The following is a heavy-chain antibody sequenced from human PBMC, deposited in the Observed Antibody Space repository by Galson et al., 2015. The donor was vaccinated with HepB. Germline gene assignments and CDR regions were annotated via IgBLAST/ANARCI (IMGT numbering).Heavy chain of an antibody. CDR2: IKQDGSEK. CDR1: GFTFSSYW. Sequence: SLRLSCAASGFTFSSYWVSWVRQAPGKGLEWVANIKQDGSEKYYVDSVKGRFTISRDNAKNSLYLQMNSLRAEDTAVYYCASFRSGYYLDVWGKGATVTVSS. V-gene: IGHV3-7*03. J-gene: IGHJ6*04. CDR3: ASFRSGYYLDV. D-gene: IGHD3-3*01.